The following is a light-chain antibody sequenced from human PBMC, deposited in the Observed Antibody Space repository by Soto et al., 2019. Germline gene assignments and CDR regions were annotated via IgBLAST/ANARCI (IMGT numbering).Light chain of an antibody. V-gene: IGKV3-20*01. CDR3: QQYGSSLLT. CDR2: GAS. J-gene: IGKJ4*01. Sequence: IVLTQSPGTLSLSPGERTTLSFRASQSISRYLAWYQQKPGQGPRLLIYGASSRATGTPDRFSGSGSGTDFTLTISRLEPEDFAVYYCQQYGSSLLTFGGGTKVDI. CDR1: QSISRY.